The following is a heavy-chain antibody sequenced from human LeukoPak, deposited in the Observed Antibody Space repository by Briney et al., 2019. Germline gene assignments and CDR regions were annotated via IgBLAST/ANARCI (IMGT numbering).Heavy chain of an antibody. CDR2: ISADGSHE. CDR3: AKDREAASTRYYFDY. Sequence: PGGSLRLSCAACGLTFSSYGLHWVRQARGKGLEWVAVISADGSHEYYTDSVKGRFTISRDNSKNTLFLQMNSLRAEDTGLYYCAKDREAASTRYYFDYWGQGTLVTVSS. CDR1: GLTFSSYG. D-gene: IGHD6-25*01. V-gene: IGHV3-30*18. J-gene: IGHJ4*02.